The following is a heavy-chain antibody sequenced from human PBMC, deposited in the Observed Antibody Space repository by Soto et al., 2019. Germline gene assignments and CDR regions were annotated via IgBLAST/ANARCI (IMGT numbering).Heavy chain of an antibody. CDR3: AHRPSGWFLFDY. CDR2: IYWNGDK. CDR1: GFSLSTSGVG. Sequence: QITLKESGPTLVKPTQTLTLTCTFSGFSLSTSGVGVCLIRQSPGQALQWLALIYWNGDKRYTPSLKTRLTITNDTSKNQVVLTLTNMDPLDTATYSCAHRPSGWFLFDYWGQGTLVTVSS. J-gene: IGHJ4*02. D-gene: IGHD6-19*01. V-gene: IGHV2-5*01.